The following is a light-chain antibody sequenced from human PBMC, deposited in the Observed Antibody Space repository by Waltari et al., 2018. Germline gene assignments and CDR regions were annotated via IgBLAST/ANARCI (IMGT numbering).Light chain of an antibody. CDR1: QDISSY. CDR2: GAS. CDR3: QKYKSAPLT. J-gene: IGKJ4*01. Sequence: DIQMTQSPSSLSASVGDRVSITCRASQDISSYFAWYHQKPGKAPKLLIYGASDLHSGVPFRFSGSGSGTDFTLTITSLQPEDVGTYYCQKYKSAPLTFGGGTKVEIK. V-gene: IGKV1-27*01.